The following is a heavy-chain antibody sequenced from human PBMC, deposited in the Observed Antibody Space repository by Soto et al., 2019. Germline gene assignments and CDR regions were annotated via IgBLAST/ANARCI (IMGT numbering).Heavy chain of an antibody. V-gene: IGHV3-23*01. CDR2: ISGSGGST. CDR3: AKDDNYYYGMDV. CDR1: GFTFSSYA. J-gene: IGHJ6*02. Sequence: GGSLRLSCVASGFTFSSYAMSWVRQAPGKGLEWVSAISGSGGSTYYADSVKGRFTISRDNSKNTLYLQMNSLRAEDTAVYYCAKDDNYYYGMDVWGQGTTVTVSS.